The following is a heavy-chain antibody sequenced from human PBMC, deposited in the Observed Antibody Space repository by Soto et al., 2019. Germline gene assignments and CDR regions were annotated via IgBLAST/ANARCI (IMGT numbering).Heavy chain of an antibody. V-gene: IGHV3-48*01. J-gene: IGHJ4*02. Sequence: GGSLRLSCAASGFTFSSYSMNWVRQAPGKGLEWVSYISSSSSTIYYADSVKGRFTIYRDNAKNSLYLQMNSLRAEDTAVYYCARDYGSGWYYFDYWGQGTLVTVSS. CDR3: ARDYGSGWYYFDY. CDR2: ISSSSSTI. CDR1: GFTFSSYS. D-gene: IGHD6-19*01.